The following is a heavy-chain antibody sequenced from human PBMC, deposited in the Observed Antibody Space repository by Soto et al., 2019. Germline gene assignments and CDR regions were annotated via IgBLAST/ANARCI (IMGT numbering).Heavy chain of an antibody. J-gene: IGHJ6*03. Sequence: PSETLSLTCAVYGGSFSGYYWSWIRQPPGKGLEWIGEINHSGSTNYNPSLKSRVTISVDTSKNQFSLKLSSVTAADTAVYYCARGLGVPAAMREDYYYYMDVWGKGTTVTVSS. V-gene: IGHV4-34*01. CDR3: ARGLGVPAAMREDYYYYMDV. CDR2: INHSGST. D-gene: IGHD2-2*01. CDR1: GGSFSGYY.